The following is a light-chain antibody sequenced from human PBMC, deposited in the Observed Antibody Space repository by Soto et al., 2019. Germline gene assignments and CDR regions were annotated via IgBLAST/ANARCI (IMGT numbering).Light chain of an antibody. CDR2: AAS. J-gene: IGKJ1*01. V-gene: IGKV1-39*01. CDR3: QQTYSTPQT. Sequence: DIQMTQSPSSLSASVGGGVTITCRASQSISSFLNWYQQKPGKAPKLLIYAASSLQSGVSSRFSGRGSGTDFTLTIRSLQPEDFATYYCQQTYSTPQTFGQGTKVDIK. CDR1: QSISSF.